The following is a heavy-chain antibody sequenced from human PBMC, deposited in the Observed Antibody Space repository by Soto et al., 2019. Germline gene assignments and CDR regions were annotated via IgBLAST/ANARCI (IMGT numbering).Heavy chain of an antibody. J-gene: IGHJ3*02. CDR1: GGSISSSSYY. D-gene: IGHD3-16*02. CDR3: ASRGSYRYTRTFDI. CDR2: IYYSGST. V-gene: IGHV4-39*01. Sequence: KASETLSLTCTVSGGSISSSSYYWGWIRQPPGKGLEWIGSIYYSGSTYYNPSLKSRVTISVDTSKNQFSLKLSSVTAADTAVYYCASRGSYRYTRTFDIWGQGTMVTVSS.